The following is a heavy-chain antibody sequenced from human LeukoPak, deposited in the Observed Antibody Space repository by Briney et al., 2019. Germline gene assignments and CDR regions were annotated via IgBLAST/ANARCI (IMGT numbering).Heavy chain of an antibody. Sequence: SETLSLTCTVSGGSISSSSYYWGWIRQPPGKGLEWIGSIYYSGSTYYNPSLKSRVTISVDTSKNQFSLKLSSVTAADTAVYYCARWRSGSYNNWFVPWGQGTLVTVSS. CDR1: GGSISSSSYY. CDR2: IYYSGST. V-gene: IGHV4-39*01. D-gene: IGHD1-26*01. J-gene: IGHJ5*02. CDR3: ARWRSGSYNNWFVP.